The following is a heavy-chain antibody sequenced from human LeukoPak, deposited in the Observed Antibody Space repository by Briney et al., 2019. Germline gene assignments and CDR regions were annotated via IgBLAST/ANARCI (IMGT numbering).Heavy chain of an antibody. D-gene: IGHD2-15*01. CDR3: TIEVSDIVVVVAATRFDI. V-gene: IGHV3-15*01. Sequence: GGSLRLSRAASGFTFSNAWMSWVRQAPGKGLEWVGRIKSKTDGGTTDYAAPVKGRFTISRDDSKNTLYLQMNSLKTEDTAVYYCTIEVSDIVVVVAATRFDIWGQGTMVTVSS. J-gene: IGHJ3*02. CDR1: GFTFSNAW. CDR2: IKSKTDGGTT.